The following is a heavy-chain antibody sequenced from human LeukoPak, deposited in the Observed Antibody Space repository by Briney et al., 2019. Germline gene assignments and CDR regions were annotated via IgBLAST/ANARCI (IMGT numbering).Heavy chain of an antibody. CDR2: IKGDGSDK. V-gene: IGHV3-7*05. Sequence: GGSLRLSCAASGFTFTSYWMGWVRQAPGKGLEWVAHIKGDGSDKEYVDSVKGRFTISRDNAKNSLYLQMNSLKAEDTAVYYCARWRTYIQGFFDPWGQGALVTVSS. J-gene: IGHJ5*02. CDR1: GFTFTSYW. CDR3: ARWRTYIQGFFDP. D-gene: IGHD1/OR15-1a*01.